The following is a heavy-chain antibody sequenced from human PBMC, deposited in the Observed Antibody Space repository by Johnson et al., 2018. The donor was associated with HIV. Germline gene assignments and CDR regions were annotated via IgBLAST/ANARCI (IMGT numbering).Heavy chain of an antibody. Sequence: MQLVESGGGLVQPGGSLRLSCAASGFTVSTNYLTWVRQAPGKGLEWVSLIYGGGTTYYADSVKGRFTVSRDNSKNTLYLQMNSLTAEDTAVYYCARGGAYCGGDCNAFDIWGQGTMVTVSS. J-gene: IGHJ3*02. CDR3: ARGGAYCGGDCNAFDI. CDR1: GFTVSTNY. CDR2: IYGGGTT. D-gene: IGHD2-21*02. V-gene: IGHV3-66*01.